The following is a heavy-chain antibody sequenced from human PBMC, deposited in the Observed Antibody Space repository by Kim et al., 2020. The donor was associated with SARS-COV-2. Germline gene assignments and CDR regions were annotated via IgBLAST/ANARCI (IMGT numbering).Heavy chain of an antibody. CDR3: ASNPMVRGVMGVSRWFDP. CDR2: IYYSGST. D-gene: IGHD3-10*01. Sequence: SETLSLTCTVSGGSISSSSYYWGWIRQPPGKGLEWIGSIYYSGSTYYNPSLKSRVTISVDTSKNQFSLKLSSVTAADTAVYYCASNPMVRGVMGVSRWFDPWGQGTLVTVSS. CDR1: GGSISSSSYY. V-gene: IGHV4-39*01. J-gene: IGHJ5*02.